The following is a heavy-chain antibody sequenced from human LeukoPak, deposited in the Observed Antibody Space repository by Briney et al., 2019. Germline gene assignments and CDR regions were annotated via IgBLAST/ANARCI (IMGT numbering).Heavy chain of an antibody. Sequence: ASVKVSCKASGYTVTGYYMHWVRQAPGQGLEWMGWINPNSGGTNYAQKFQGRVTMTRDTSISTAYMELSRLRSDDTAVYYCARGSSSWFGWFDPWGHGTLVTVSS. CDR2: INPNSGGT. J-gene: IGHJ5*02. CDR1: GYTVTGYY. D-gene: IGHD6-13*01. V-gene: IGHV1-2*02. CDR3: ARGSSSWFGWFDP.